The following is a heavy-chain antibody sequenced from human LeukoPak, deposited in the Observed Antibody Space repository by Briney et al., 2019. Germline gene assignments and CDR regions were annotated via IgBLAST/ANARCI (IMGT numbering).Heavy chain of an antibody. J-gene: IGHJ4*02. D-gene: IGHD5-24*01. CDR2: INWNGGST. CDR3: ARDGRDGYNFYYFDY. V-gene: IGHV3-20*01. Sequence: PGGSLRLSCAASGFTFDDYGMSWVRQAPGKGLEWVSGINWNGGSTGYADSVEGRFTISRDNAKNSLYLQMNSLRAEDTALYHCARDGRDGYNFYYFDYWGQGTLVTVSS. CDR1: GFTFDDYG.